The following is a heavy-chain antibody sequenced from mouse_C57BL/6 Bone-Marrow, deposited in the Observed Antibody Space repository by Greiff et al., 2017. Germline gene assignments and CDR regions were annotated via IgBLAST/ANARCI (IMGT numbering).Heavy chain of an antibody. CDR3: ARRQDYYYGSSYDYAMDY. CDR2: ISSGGSYT. Sequence: EVKLVESGGDLVKPGGSLKLSCAASGFTFSSYGMSWVRQTPDKRLEWVATISSGGSYTYYPDSVKGRFTISRDNAKNTLYLQMSSLKSEDTAMYYCARRQDYYYGSSYDYAMDYWGQGTSGTVSS. J-gene: IGHJ4*01. V-gene: IGHV5-6*02. CDR1: GFTFSSYG. D-gene: IGHD1-1*01.